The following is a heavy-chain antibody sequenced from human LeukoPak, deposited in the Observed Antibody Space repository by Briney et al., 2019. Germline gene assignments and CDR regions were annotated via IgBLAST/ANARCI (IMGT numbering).Heavy chain of an antibody. V-gene: IGHV3-30-3*01. CDR3: ARGGGYCGSTSCYGIDY. Sequence: GGSLRLSCAASGFTFSSYTMHWVRQAPGKGLEWVAVTSYDGTNKYHADSVKDRFTISRDNSKNTLYLQMNSLRVEDTAVYYCARGGGYCGSTSCYGIDYWGQGILVTVSS. D-gene: IGHD2-2*01. CDR1: GFTFSSYT. J-gene: IGHJ4*02. CDR2: TSYDGTNK.